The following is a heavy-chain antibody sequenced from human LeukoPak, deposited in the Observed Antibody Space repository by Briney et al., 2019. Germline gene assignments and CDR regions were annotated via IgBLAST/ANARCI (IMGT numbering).Heavy chain of an antibody. V-gene: IGHV4-61*02. Sequence: SETLSLTCTVSGGSISSGSYYWSWIRQPAGKGLEWIGRIYTSGSTNYNPSLKSRVTISVDTSKNQFSLKLSSVTAADTAVYYCARDNILTVDAFDIWGQGTMVTVSS. CDR1: GGSISSGSYY. CDR2: IYTSGST. J-gene: IGHJ3*02. CDR3: ARDNILTVDAFDI. D-gene: IGHD3-9*01.